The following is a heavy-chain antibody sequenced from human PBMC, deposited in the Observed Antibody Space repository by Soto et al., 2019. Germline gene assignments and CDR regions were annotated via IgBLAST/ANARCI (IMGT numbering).Heavy chain of an antibody. Sequence: ASVKVSCKASGYTFTSYDINWVRQATGQGLGWMGWMNPNSGNTGYAQKFQGRVTMTRNTSISTAYMELSSLRSEDTAVYYCASPQRYYDFWSGYFIGDYYGMDVWGQGTTVTVSS. V-gene: IGHV1-8*01. CDR3: ASPQRYYDFWSGYFIGDYYGMDV. CDR1: GYTFTSYD. CDR2: MNPNSGNT. D-gene: IGHD3-3*01. J-gene: IGHJ6*02.